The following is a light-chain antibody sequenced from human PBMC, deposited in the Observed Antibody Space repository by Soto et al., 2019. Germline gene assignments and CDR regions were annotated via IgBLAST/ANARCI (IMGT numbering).Light chain of an antibody. J-gene: IGKJ1*01. CDR2: TAS. CDR1: QGISDY. CDR3: QQTYTFPWT. Sequence: VTITCRASQGISDYLSWFQHKPGEAPKLLIYTASSLQGGVPLRFSGAGSRTDLSLTISGLQPEDSATYYCQQTYTFPWTFGQGTKVDIK. V-gene: IGKV1-39*01.